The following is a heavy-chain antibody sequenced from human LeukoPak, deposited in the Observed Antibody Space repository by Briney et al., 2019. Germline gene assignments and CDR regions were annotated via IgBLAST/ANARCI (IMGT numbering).Heavy chain of an antibody. V-gene: IGHV3-30*02. D-gene: IGHD3-10*01. CDR1: GFTFSSYG. J-gene: IGHJ5*02. Sequence: GGSLRLSCAASGFTFSSYGMHWVRQAPGKGLEWVAFIRYDGSNKYYADSVKGRFTISRDNSKNTLYLQMNSLRAEDTAVYYCAKDQGGWFGELLLYNWFDPWGQGTLVTVSS. CDR2: IRYDGSNK. CDR3: AKDQGGWFGELLLYNWFDP.